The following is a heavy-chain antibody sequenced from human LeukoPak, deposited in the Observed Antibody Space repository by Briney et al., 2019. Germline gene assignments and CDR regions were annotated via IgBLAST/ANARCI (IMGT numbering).Heavy chain of an antibody. Sequence: PGGSLRLSCAASGFTFSDYYMSWIRQAPGKGLEWVSYISSSGSTIYYADSVKGRFTISRDNAKNSLYLQMNSLRAEDTAVYYCARTYYDFWSGYYTASYYYYYMDVWGKGTTVTVSS. V-gene: IGHV3-11*01. D-gene: IGHD3-3*01. CDR3: ARTYYDFWSGYYTASYYYYYMDV. J-gene: IGHJ6*03. CDR2: ISSSGSTI. CDR1: GFTFSDYY.